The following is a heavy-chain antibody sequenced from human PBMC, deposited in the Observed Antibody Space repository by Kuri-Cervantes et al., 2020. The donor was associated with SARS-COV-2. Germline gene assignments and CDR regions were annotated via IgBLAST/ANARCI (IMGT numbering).Heavy chain of an antibody. CDR3: ARGVYCSSTSCPYYYYYMDV. V-gene: IGHV4-38-2*01. CDR2: IYHSGST. D-gene: IGHD2-2*01. Sequence: SETLSLTCAVSGYSISSGYYWGWVRQPPGKGLEWIGSIYHSGSTYYNPSLTSRVTILVDTSKNQFSLKLSSVTAADTAVYYCARGVYCSSTSCPYYYYYMDVWGKGTTVTVSS. J-gene: IGHJ6*03. CDR1: GYSISSGYY.